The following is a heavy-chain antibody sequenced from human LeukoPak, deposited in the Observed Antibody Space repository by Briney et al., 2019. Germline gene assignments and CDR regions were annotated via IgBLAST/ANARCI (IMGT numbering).Heavy chain of an antibody. CDR1: GASIRSSY. J-gene: IGHJ5*02. D-gene: IGHD3-22*01. CDR2: IYYTGST. CDR3: ARLDRSGYEMGGTWFDP. Sequence: PSETLSLTCTVSGASIRSSYWSWLRQPPGKGLEWIGYIYYTGSTNSNPSLTSRVTVSLDTSKNQFSLKLSSMTAADTAVYYCARLDRSGYEMGGTWFDPWGQGTLVTVSS. V-gene: IGHV4-59*08.